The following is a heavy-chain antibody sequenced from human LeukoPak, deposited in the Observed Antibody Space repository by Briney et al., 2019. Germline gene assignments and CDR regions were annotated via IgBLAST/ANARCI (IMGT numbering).Heavy chain of an antibody. Sequence: PSETLSLTCTVSGGSIGRYYWSWIRQPPGKGLVWIGYIYYSGTTNYNPSLKSRVTISLDTSKNQFSLKVRSVTAADMAVYYCAREVSGSYFDYWGQGTLVTVSS. CDR1: GGSIGRYY. V-gene: IGHV4-59*01. D-gene: IGHD6-25*01. CDR3: AREVSGSYFDY. CDR2: IYYSGTT. J-gene: IGHJ4*02.